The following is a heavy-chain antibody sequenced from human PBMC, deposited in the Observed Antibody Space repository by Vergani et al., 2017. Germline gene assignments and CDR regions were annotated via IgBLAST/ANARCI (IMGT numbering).Heavy chain of an antibody. V-gene: IGHV5-51*01. D-gene: IGHD5-12*01. CDR2: IHPADSAT. CDR3: ARLYGRDSGGSKYFDY. CDR1: GYSFTNYW. Sequence: EVQLVQSGAELKKPGESLKISCQISGYSFTNYWIGWVRQMPGKGLEWMGIIHPADSATRYSPSFQGQVTISVDKSISTAYLQRSSLRASDSAMYYCARLYGRDSGGSKYFDYWGQGTLVTVSS. J-gene: IGHJ4*02.